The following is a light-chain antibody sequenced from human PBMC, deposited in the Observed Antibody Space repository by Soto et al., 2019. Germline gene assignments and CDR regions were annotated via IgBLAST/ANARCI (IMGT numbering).Light chain of an antibody. CDR2: DVS. V-gene: IGLV2-23*02. Sequence: QSALTQPASVSGSPGQSITISCTGTSSDVGSYNLVSWYQQLPGKAPKLMIYDVSKRPSGVSDRFSGSKSGNTASLTISGVQAEDDDDYYCCLYAGSVVFGGGTKLTVL. CDR3: CLYAGSVV. J-gene: IGLJ2*01. CDR1: SSDVGSYNL.